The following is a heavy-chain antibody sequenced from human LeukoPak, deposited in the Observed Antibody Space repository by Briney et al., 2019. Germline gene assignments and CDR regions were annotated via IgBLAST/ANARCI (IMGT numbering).Heavy chain of an antibody. CDR3: ARRRYGSGINRYYYYMDV. CDR1: GGSISSSSYY. D-gene: IGHD3-10*01. Sequence: PSETLSLTCTVSGGSISSSSYYRGWIRQPPGKGLEWIGSIYYSGSTYYNPSLKSRVTISVDTSKNQFSLKLSSVTATDTAVYYCARRRYGSGINRYYYYMDVWGKGTTVTISS. V-gene: IGHV4-39*01. CDR2: IYYSGST. J-gene: IGHJ6*03.